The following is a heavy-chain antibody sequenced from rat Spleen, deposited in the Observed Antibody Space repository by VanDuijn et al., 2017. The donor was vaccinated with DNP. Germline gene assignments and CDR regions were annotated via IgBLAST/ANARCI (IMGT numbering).Heavy chain of an antibody. D-gene: IGHD1-12*03. V-gene: IGHV5-31*01. Sequence: EVQLVESGGGPVQPGRSLKLSCVASGFIFSNYWMTWIRQAPGKGLEWVASISNTGDHTYYSDSVKGRFSLSRDNAKSTLYLQLNILRSEDTATYYCTRGGDGYPPFAYWGQGTLVTVSS. J-gene: IGHJ3*01. CDR3: TRGGDGYPPFAY. CDR2: ISNTGDHT. CDR1: GFIFSNYW.